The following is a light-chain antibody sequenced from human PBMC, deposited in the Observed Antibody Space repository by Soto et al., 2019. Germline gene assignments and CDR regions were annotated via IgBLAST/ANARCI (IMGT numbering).Light chain of an antibody. CDR2: EVS. Sequence: QSALTQPAAVSGSPGQSITISCTGTISDIGLYNYVSWYQQHPGKAPKLVIYEVSNRPSGVSDRFSGSKSDNTASLTISGLQAEDEANYYCSSFTNTSNLVFGDGTKVT. CDR3: SSFTNTSNLV. J-gene: IGLJ1*01. V-gene: IGLV2-14*01. CDR1: ISDIGLYNY.